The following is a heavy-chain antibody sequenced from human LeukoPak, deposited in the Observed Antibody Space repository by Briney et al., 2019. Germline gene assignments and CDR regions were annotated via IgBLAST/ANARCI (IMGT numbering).Heavy chain of an antibody. Sequence: GASVKVSCKASGYTFTGYYIHWVRQAPGQGLEWMGWINPSSGGTNYAQKFQGRVTMTRGTSISTAYMELSRLRSDDTAVYYCARDLSYYGSGSYFFDYWGQGTLVTVSS. J-gene: IGHJ4*02. CDR2: INPSSGGT. V-gene: IGHV1-2*02. D-gene: IGHD3-10*01. CDR1: GYTFTGYY. CDR3: ARDLSYYGSGSYFFDY.